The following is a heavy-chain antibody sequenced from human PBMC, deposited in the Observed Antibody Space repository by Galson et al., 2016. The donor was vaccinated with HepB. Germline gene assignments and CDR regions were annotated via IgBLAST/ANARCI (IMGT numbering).Heavy chain of an antibody. CDR3: AKDGGYSYGYGVFGY. CDR1: GFTFSSSA. J-gene: IGHJ4*02. Sequence: SLRLSCAASGFTFSSSAMTWVRQAPGKGLEWVSSISISGDSTYYADSVKGRFTISRDNSKNTLYLQMNSLRAEDTAVYYCAKDGGYSYGYGVFGYWGQGTLVTVSS. V-gene: IGHV3-23*01. CDR2: ISISGDST. D-gene: IGHD5-18*01.